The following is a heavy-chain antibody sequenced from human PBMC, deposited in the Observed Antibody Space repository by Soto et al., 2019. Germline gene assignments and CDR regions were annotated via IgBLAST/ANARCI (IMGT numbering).Heavy chain of an antibody. CDR1: GGSISTTAYY. J-gene: IGHJ5*02. Sequence: SETLSLTCTVSGGSISTTAYYWDWVRQPPGKGLEWIGSIFNRGNTFYNPSLKSRVSLSIDTSKNQFSLKLISVTAADTAVYYCARRIVLMVYATRRNWFDPWGQGTLVTVSS. D-gene: IGHD2-8*01. V-gene: IGHV4-39*01. CDR3: ARRIVLMVYATRRNWFDP. CDR2: IFNRGNT.